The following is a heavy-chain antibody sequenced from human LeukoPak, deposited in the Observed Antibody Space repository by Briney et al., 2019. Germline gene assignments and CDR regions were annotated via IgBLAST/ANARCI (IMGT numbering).Heavy chain of an antibody. CDR3: AMDSSGWY. V-gene: IGHV3-33*01. CDR2: IWYDGSNK. CDR1: GFTFSSSD. J-gene: IGHJ4*02. Sequence: GGSLRLSCAASGFTFSSSDMHWVRQAPGKGLEWVAVIWYDGSNKYYADSVKGRFTISRDNAKNSLYLQMNSLRDEDTAVYYCAMDSSGWYWGQGTLVTVSS. D-gene: IGHD6-19*01.